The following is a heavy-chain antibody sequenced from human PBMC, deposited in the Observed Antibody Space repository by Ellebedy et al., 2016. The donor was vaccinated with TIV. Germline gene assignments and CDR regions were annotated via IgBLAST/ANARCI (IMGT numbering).Heavy chain of an antibody. Sequence: ASVKVSCKVSGYLLSELSMHWVRQAPGKGLEWVGGVDSEDGATIYAQKFQGRVTMTEDTSTNTAYMELSSLRSEDTAVYYCAAEWTGYHDASWFDPWGQGTLVTVSS. D-gene: IGHD3/OR15-3a*01. J-gene: IGHJ5*02. CDR1: GYLLSELS. CDR2: VDSEDGAT. CDR3: AAEWTGYHDASWFDP. V-gene: IGHV1-24*01.